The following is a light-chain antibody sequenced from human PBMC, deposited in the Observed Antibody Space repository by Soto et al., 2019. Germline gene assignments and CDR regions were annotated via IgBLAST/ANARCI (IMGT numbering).Light chain of an antibody. Sequence: QSVLTQPASVSGSPGQSITISCTGTSSDVGGYNYVSWYQQHPGKAPKLMIYDVSNRPSGVSNRFSASKSGNTASLTISGLQAEDEADYYCSSYTSSSTLFGGGTQLTVL. V-gene: IGLV2-14*01. CDR2: DVS. CDR1: SSDVGGYNY. CDR3: SSYTSSSTL. J-gene: IGLJ2*01.